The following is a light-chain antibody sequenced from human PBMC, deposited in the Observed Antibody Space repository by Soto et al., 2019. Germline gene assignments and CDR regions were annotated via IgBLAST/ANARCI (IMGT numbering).Light chain of an antibody. Sequence: QSALTQPASVSGSPGQSITISCTGTSSDVGGSDFVSWHQQHPGKAPKLMIYDVSKWPSGVSNRFSGSKSCNTASLTISGLQAEDEADYYCSSYTSSRSYVFGTGTKVTVL. CDR2: DVS. CDR1: SSDVGGSDF. V-gene: IGLV2-14*01. CDR3: SSYTSSRSYV. J-gene: IGLJ1*01.